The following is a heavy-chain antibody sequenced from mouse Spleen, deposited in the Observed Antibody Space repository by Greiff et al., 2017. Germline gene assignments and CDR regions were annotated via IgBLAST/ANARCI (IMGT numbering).Heavy chain of an antibody. V-gene: IGHV2-2*01. D-gene: IGHD1-2*01. CDR3: ARTGNYGYVNWYFDV. J-gene: IGHJ1*01. CDR1: GFSLTSYG. Sequence: QVQLQQSGPGLVQPSQSLSITCTVSGFSLTSYGVHWVRQSPGKGLEWLGVIWSGGSTDYNAAFISRLSISKDNSKSQVFFKMNSLQADDTAIYYCARTGNYGYVNWYFDVWGAGTTVTVSS. CDR2: IWSGGST.